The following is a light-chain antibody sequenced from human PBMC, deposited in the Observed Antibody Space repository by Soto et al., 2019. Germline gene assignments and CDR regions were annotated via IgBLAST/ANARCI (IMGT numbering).Light chain of an antibody. Sequence: DIQMTQSPSSVSASVGERVTITCRASQGISTWLAWYQQKPGKAPKLLIYAVSSFQSGVPSRFSGSRSGTDCTLTISTLQPEDFETYYGQQANSLPLTFGGGAKVVIK. V-gene: IGKV1D-12*01. CDR2: AVS. CDR3: QQANSLPLT. CDR1: QGISTW. J-gene: IGKJ4*01.